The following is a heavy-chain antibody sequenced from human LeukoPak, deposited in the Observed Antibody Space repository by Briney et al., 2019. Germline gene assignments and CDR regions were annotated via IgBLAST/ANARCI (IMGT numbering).Heavy chain of an antibody. J-gene: IGHJ4*02. Sequence: ASVKVSCKASGYTFTSYAMHWVRQAPGQRLEWMGWINAGNGNTKYSQKFQGRVTITRDTSADTAYMELSSLGSEDTAVYYCARGSYPWELLARAFGYWGQGTLVTVSS. V-gene: IGHV1-3*01. CDR1: GYTFTSYA. D-gene: IGHD1-26*01. CDR2: INAGNGNT. CDR3: ARGSYPWELLARAFGY.